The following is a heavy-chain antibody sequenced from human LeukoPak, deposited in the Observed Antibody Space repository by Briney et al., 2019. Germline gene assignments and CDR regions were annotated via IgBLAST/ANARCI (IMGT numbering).Heavy chain of an antibody. Sequence: ASVKVSCKASGYTFTTYGISWVTQAPGQGLEWMGWISAYNGNTNYAQKLQGRVTMTTDTSTTTAYMELRSLRSDDTAVYYCARDYCSSTSCHFDYWGQGTLVTVSS. CDR2: ISAYNGNT. CDR1: GYTFTTYG. D-gene: IGHD2-2*01. J-gene: IGHJ4*02. CDR3: ARDYCSSTSCHFDY. V-gene: IGHV1-18*01.